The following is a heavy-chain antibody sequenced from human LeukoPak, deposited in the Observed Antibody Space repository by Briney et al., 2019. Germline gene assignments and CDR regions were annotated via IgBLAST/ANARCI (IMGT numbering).Heavy chain of an antibody. CDR2: ISSNSDTI. D-gene: IGHD3-22*01. J-gene: IGHJ4*02. V-gene: IGHV3-48*01. CDR1: GFTFSSYS. Sequence: PGGSLRLSCAASGFTFSSYSMNWVRQAPGKGLEWVSYISSNSDTIYYADSVKGRFTISRDNAKSSLYLQMNSLRAEDTAVYYCARGPTGDSSGQGLGYWGQGTLVTVSS. CDR3: ARGPTGDSSGQGLGY.